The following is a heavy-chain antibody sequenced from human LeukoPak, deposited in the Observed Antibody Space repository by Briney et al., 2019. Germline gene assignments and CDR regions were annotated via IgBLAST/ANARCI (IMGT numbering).Heavy chain of an antibody. J-gene: IGHJ4*02. CDR3: ARGSMRMATAGLADY. CDR1: GFPFSGSY. V-gene: IGHV3-11*05. Sequence: GGSLRLSCVASGFPFSGSYMSWIRQSLGKRLEWISYISADSTDTKYADSVKGRFTISRDNPKNSLYLQMNSLRAEDTAVYYCARGSMRMATAGLADYWGQGTLVTVSS. D-gene: IGHD5-24*01. CDR2: ISADSTDT.